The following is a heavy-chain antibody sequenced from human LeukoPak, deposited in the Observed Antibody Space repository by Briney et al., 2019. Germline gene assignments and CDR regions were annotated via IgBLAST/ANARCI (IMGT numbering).Heavy chain of an antibody. V-gene: IGHV3-48*04. CDR2: IGTSSTPI. CDR3: ARDPATTVTTYAY. J-gene: IGHJ4*02. D-gene: IGHD4-17*01. CDR1: GFTFSSYS. Sequence: PGGSLRLSCAASGFTFSSYSMTWVRQAPGKGLEWVSFIGTSSTPIYYADSVKGRFTISRDNAKNSLYLQMNSLRAEDTAVYYCARDPATTVTTYAYWGQGTLVTVSS.